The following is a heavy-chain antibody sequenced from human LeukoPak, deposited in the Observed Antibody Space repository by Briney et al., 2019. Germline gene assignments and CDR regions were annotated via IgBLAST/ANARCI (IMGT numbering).Heavy chain of an antibody. D-gene: IGHD5-12*01. CDR1: GGSISSYY. V-gene: IGHV4-59*01. J-gene: IGHJ4*02. CDR2: IYYSGST. CDR3: ARHSGYDSGGFDY. Sequence: SETLSLTCTVSGGSISSYYWSWIRQPPGKGLEWIGYIYYSGSTNYNPSLKSRVTISVDTSKNQFSLKLSSVTAADTAVYYCARHSGYDSGGFDYWGQGTLVTVSS.